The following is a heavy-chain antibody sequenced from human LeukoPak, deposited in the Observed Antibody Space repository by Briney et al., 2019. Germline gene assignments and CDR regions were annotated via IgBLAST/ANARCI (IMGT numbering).Heavy chain of an antibody. CDR3: ARGLRFRYYYGSGSHPGMDV. J-gene: IGHJ6*02. Sequence: GGSLRLSCAASGFTFSSYSMNWVRQAPGKGLEWVSSISSSSSYIYYADSVKGRFTISRDNAKNSLYLQMNSLRAEDTAVYYCARGLRFRYYYGSGSHPGMDVWGQGTTVSVSS. CDR1: GFTFSSYS. CDR2: ISSSSSYI. V-gene: IGHV3-21*01. D-gene: IGHD3-10*01.